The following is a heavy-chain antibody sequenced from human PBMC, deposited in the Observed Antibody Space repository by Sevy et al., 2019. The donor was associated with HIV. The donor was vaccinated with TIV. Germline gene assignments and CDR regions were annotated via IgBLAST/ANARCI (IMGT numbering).Heavy chain of an antibody. J-gene: IGHJ4*02. CDR1: GFIFSSYG. D-gene: IGHD1-26*01. CDR2: ISYDGSSK. CDR3: VKGGVTWELLDY. V-gene: IGHV3-30*18. Sequence: GRSLRLSCAASGFIFSSYGMHWVRQAPGKGLEWVTIISYDGSSKYYADSVKGRFTISRDNSENILYLQMNSLRTDDTAVYYCVKGGVTWELLDYWGQGTLVTVSS.